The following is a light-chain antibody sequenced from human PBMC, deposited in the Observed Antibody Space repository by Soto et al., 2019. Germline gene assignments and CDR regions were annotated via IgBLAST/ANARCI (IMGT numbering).Light chain of an antibody. CDR3: SSYTTTTRL. V-gene: IGLV2-14*01. CDR1: SSDIGSNNY. Sequence: QSALTQPASVSGSPGQSITISCTGTSSDIGSNNYVSWFQQRPGKAPTLIIYEVSNRPSGVSTHFSGSKSGNTASLTISGLLPEDEAEYYCSSYTTTTRLFSGGTKVTVL. CDR2: EVS. J-gene: IGLJ3*02.